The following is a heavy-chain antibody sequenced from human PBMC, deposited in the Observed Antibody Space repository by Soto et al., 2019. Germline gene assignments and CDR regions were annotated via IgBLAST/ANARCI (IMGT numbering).Heavy chain of an antibody. CDR1: GFTFSTYA. CDR3: AKDRQPDGLWPFDH. V-gene: IGHV3-23*01. D-gene: IGHD2-8*01. CDR2: LYGNGGGI. Sequence: EVQLLESGGELVQPGGSLRLSCAASGFTFSTYAMSWVRQAPGKGLEWVSGLYGNGGGITYADSVKGRFTISRDNSNNMLYLQMHSLRAEDTAVYYCAKDRQPDGLWPFDHWGQGTLVTVSS. J-gene: IGHJ4*02.